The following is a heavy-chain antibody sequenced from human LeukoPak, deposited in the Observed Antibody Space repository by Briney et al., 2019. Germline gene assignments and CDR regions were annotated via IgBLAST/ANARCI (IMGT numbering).Heavy chain of an antibody. CDR1: GFTFSSYT. CDR3: AKDLGMVGDQLLWLDRFDY. Sequence: GGSLRLSCAASGFTFSSYTMSWVRQAPGKGLEWVSTITTSDGNTYYADSVKGRFTVSRDNSKNTLFLQMNSLRAEDTAVYYCAKDLGMVGDQLLWLDRFDYWGQGTLVTVSS. V-gene: IGHV3-23*01. CDR2: ITTSDGNT. D-gene: IGHD2-2*01. J-gene: IGHJ4*02.